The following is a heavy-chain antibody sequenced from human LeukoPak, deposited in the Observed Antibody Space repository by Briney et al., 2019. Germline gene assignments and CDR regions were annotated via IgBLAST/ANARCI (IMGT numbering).Heavy chain of an antibody. J-gene: IGHJ1*01. V-gene: IGHV1-46*01. CDR3: AADQGATDFQH. CDR1: GYTFTSYY. Sequence: ASVKVSCKASGYTFTSYYMHWVRQAPGQGLEWMGIINPSGGSTSYAQKFQGRVTMTRDTSTSTVYMELSSLRSEDTAVYYCAADQGATDFQHWGQGTLVTVSS. CDR2: INPSGGST. D-gene: IGHD1-26*01.